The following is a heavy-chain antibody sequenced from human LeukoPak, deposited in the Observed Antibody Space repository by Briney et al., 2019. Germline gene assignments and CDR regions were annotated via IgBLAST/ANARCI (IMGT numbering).Heavy chain of an antibody. CDR3: AKYQDPYCGGDCYSDDAFDI. CDR2: ISYDGSNK. J-gene: IGHJ3*02. Sequence: GGSLRLSCAASGFTFSSYGMHWVRQAPGKGLEWVAVISYDGSNKYYADSVKGRFTISRDNSKNTLYLQMNSPRAEDTAVYYCAKYQDPYCGGDCYSDDAFDIWGQGTMVTVSS. D-gene: IGHD2-21*02. V-gene: IGHV3-30*18. CDR1: GFTFSSYG.